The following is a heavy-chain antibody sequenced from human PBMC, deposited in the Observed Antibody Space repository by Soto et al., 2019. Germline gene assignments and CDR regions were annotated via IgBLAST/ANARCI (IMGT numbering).Heavy chain of an antibody. CDR3: EIRASYYDSSGYFDY. CDR1: GYTFTSYY. V-gene: IGHV1-46*01. Sequence: ASVKVSCKASGYTFTSYYMHWVRQAPGQGLEWMGIINPSGGSTSYAQKFQGRFTISRDNSKNTLYLQMNSLRAEDTAVYYCEIRASYYDSSGYFDYWGQGTLVTVSS. D-gene: IGHD3-22*01. CDR2: INPSGGST. J-gene: IGHJ4*02.